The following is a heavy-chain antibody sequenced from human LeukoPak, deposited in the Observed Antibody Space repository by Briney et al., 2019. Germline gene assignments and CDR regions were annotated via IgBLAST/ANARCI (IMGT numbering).Heavy chain of an antibody. CDR1: GYTFTSYG. D-gene: IGHD1-26*01. V-gene: IGHV1-18*01. CDR3: ARDLIVGATAGSDY. J-gene: IGHJ4*02. CDR2: ISAYNGNI. Sequence: ASVKVSCKASGYTFTSYGISWVRQAPGQGLEWMGWISAYNGNINYAQKLQGRVTMTTDTSTSTAYMELRSLRSDDTAVYYCARDLIVGATAGSDYWGQGTLVTVSS.